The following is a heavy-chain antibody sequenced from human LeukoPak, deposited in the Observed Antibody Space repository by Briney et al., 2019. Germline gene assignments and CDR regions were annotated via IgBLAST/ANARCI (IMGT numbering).Heavy chain of an antibody. V-gene: IGHV1-69*06. J-gene: IGHJ5*02. D-gene: IGHD4-17*01. CDR1: GGTFSSFP. Sequence: SVKVSCKASGGTFSSFPISWVRQAPGQGLEWVGGIIPLFGTANYAQKFQGRVTITADKSTSAAYMELSSLRSEDTAVYYCASAAGYGDYGPNWFDPWGQGTLVTVSS. CDR2: IIPLFGTA. CDR3: ASAAGYGDYGPNWFDP.